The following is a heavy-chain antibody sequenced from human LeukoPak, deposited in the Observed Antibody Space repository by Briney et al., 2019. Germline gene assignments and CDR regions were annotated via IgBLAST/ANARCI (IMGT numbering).Heavy chain of an antibody. Sequence: SQTLSLTCAISGDSVSSNSAAWNWIRQFPSRGLEWLGRTYYRSKWSNDYAVSVKSRITINPDTSKNQVSLQLNSVTPEDTAVYYCARQYSSGWSYYYGLDVWGQGTTVTVSS. CDR3: ARQYSSGWSYYYGLDV. J-gene: IGHJ6*02. D-gene: IGHD6-19*01. V-gene: IGHV6-1*01. CDR2: TYYRSKWSN. CDR1: GDSVSSNSAA.